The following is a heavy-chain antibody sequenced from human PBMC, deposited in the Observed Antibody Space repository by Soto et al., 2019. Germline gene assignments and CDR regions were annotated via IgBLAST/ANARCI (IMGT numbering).Heavy chain of an antibody. CDR1: GGTFSSYA. J-gene: IGHJ4*02. CDR2: IIPIFGTA. CDR3: ARGPLTATIIFY. V-gene: IGHV1-69*13. D-gene: IGHD5-12*01. Sequence: SVKVSCKASGGTFSSYAISWVRQAPGQGLEWMGGIIPIFGTANYAQKFQGRVTITADESTSTAYMELSSLRSEDTAVYYCARGPLTATIIFYWGQGTLVTVSS.